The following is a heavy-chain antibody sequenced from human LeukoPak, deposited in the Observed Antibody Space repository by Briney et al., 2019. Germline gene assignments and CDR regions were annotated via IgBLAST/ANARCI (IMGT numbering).Heavy chain of an antibody. Sequence: GGSLRLSCAASGFTFSSYSMNWVRQAPGKGLEWVSYISSSSSTIYYADSVKGRFTISRDNAKNSLYLQMNSLRAEDTAVYYCARQTSYTADYWGQGTLVTVSS. V-gene: IGHV3-48*01. D-gene: IGHD2-2*02. J-gene: IGHJ4*02. CDR1: GFTFSSYS. CDR3: ARQTSYTADY. CDR2: ISSSSSTI.